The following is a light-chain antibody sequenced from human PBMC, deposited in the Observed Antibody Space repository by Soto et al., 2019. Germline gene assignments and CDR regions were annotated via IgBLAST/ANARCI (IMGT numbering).Light chain of an antibody. V-gene: IGKV2-28*01. CDR1: QILLHSNGYNY. J-gene: IGKJ1*01. CDR2: LGS. Sequence: DIVITQSPLSLPFTPGEPASISCISSQILLHSNGYNYLDWYLQKPGQSPQLLIYLGSNRASGVPDRFSGSGSGTDFTLKISRVEAEDVGVYYCMQALQTPWTFGQGTRWIS. CDR3: MQALQTPWT.